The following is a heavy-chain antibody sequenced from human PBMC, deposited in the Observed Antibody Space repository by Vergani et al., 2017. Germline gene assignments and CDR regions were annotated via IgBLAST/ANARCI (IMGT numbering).Heavy chain of an antibody. D-gene: IGHD3-10*01. CDR1: GFVFSESP. Sequence: VQILQSGGGVVQPGGSLRLSCTLSGFVFSESPIHWVRQVPGKGLEWLGHIRRRSEHYATAYGPSLIGRATISRDDSTNTAYLQLSSLGTDDTAIYFCSAQTQSCHDYWGQGTLVAVSS. V-gene: IGHV3-73*01. CDR3: SAQTQSCHDY. J-gene: IGHJ4*02. CDR2: IRRRSEHYAT.